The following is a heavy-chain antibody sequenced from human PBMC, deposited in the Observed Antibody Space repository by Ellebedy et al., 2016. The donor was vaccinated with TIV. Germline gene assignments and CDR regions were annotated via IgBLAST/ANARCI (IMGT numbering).Heavy chain of an antibody. V-gene: IGHV3-23*01. CDR3: AKGRPGTYIHHAFDY. CDR1: GFTFSSSA. CDR2: FGVSGDTT. D-gene: IGHD1-14*01. Sequence: PGGSLRLSCAASGFTFSSSAMSWVRQAPGKGLVWVSGFGVSGDTTYYADSVKGRFTISRDNSRDTLYLQMNSLRADDTAIYYCAKGRPGTYIHHAFDYWGQGTLVTVSS. J-gene: IGHJ4*02.